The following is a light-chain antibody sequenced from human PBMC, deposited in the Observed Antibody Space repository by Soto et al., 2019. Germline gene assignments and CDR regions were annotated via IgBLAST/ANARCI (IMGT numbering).Light chain of an antibody. J-gene: IGKJ5*01. CDR1: QTVTSS. CDR3: QQYNNWS. Sequence: EIVLTQSPGTLSLSPGERATLSCRASQTVTSSFLAWYQQKPGQAPRLLISGASTRATGIPARFSGSGSGTEFTLTISSLQSEDFAVYYCQQYNNWSFGQGTRLEIK. V-gene: IGKV3-15*01. CDR2: GAS.